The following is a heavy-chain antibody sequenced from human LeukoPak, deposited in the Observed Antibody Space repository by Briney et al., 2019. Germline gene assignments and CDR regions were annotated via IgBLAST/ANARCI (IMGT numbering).Heavy chain of an antibody. J-gene: IGHJ4*02. CDR3: ARFFRHYGDHFDY. D-gene: IGHD3-10*01. CDR1: GGSISSGGYY. V-gene: IGHV4-31*03. Sequence: NPSKTLSLTCTVSGGSISSGGYYWSWIRQHPGKGLEWIGYIYYSGSTYYNPSLKSRVTISVDTSKNQFSLKLSSVTAADTAAYYCARFFRHYGDHFDYWGQGTLVTVSS. CDR2: IYYSGST.